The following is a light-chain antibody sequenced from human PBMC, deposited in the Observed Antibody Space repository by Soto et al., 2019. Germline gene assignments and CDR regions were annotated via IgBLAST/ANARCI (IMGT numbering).Light chain of an antibody. Sequence: DIQMTQSPSSLSASVGDRVTITCQASQDIREYVNWYQLKPGKAPRLLIYDASHLETGVPSKFSGSRSGTDFTFTISGLQPEEIATYCCQQYDSLPYTFGQGTKLEFK. V-gene: IGKV1-33*01. J-gene: IGKJ2*01. CDR1: QDIREY. CDR3: QQYDSLPYT. CDR2: DAS.